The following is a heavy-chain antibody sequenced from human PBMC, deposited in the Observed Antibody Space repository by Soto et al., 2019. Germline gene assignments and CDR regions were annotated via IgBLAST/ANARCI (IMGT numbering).Heavy chain of an antibody. CDR3: ARNGDYYYQCNMDV. D-gene: IGHD4-17*01. Sequence: GSLRLSCAGYGFTFNNYWMSWVRQAPGKGLEWVANIKKDGSEKYYLDSVKGRFSVSRDNAKESVFLQMNSLRAEDTAVYFCARNGDYYYQCNMDVWGQGTTVTVSS. J-gene: IGHJ6*02. V-gene: IGHV3-7*01. CDR2: IKKDGSEK. CDR1: GFTFNNYW.